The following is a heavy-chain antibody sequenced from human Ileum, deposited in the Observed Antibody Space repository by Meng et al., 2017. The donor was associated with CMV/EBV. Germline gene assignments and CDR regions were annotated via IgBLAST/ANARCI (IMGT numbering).Heavy chain of an antibody. J-gene: IGHJ4*02. V-gene: IGHV1-2*06. D-gene: IGHD1-7*01. CDR1: GYTFTGYY. CDR2: INPDTGGT. CDR3: MTVTGNYPY. Sequence: QVQLVQSGADMKKPEASLKVSCKASGYTFTGYYMHWVRQAPGQGLEWMGRINPDTGGTNYAQKFQGRVTMTRDTSISTAYMELSRLTSDDTAVYFCMTVTGNYPYWGQGALVTVSS.